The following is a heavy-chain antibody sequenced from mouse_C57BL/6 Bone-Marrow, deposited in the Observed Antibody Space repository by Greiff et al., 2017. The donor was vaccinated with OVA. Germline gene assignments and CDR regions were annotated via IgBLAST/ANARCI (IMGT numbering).Heavy chain of an antibody. J-gene: IGHJ1*03. CDR3: ARRSDYYYGSYWYFDV. CDR2: IHPNSGST. CDR1: GYTFTSYW. Sequence: QVQLQQPGAELVKPWASVKLSCKASGYTFTSYWMHWVKQRPGQGLEWIGMIHPNSGSTNYNEKFKSKATLTVDKSSSTAYMQLSSLTSEDSAVYYCARRSDYYYGSYWYFDVWGTGTTVTVSS. D-gene: IGHD1-1*01. V-gene: IGHV1-64*01.